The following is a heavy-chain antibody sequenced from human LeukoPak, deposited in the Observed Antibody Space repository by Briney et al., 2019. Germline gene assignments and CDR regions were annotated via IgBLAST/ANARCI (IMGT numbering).Heavy chain of an antibody. CDR2: IWYGGTNK. J-gene: IGHJ6*03. V-gene: IGHV3-30*02. CDR3: AKDGLTYCGGDCYIEYYYYMDV. Sequence: GGSLRLSCAASGFIFSSYGMHWVCQAPGKGLEWVAVIWYGGTNKYYADSVKGRFTISRDNSKNTLYLEMNSLRAEDTAVYYCAKDGLTYCGGDCYIEYYYYMDVWGKGTTVTVSS. CDR1: GFIFSSYG. D-gene: IGHD2-21*01.